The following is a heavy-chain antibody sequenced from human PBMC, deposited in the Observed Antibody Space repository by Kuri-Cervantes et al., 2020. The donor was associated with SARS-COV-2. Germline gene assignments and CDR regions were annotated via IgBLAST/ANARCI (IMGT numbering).Heavy chain of an antibody. D-gene: IGHD6-19*01. Sequence: GGSLRLSCAAAGFTSSNYGMNWVRQAPGQGLEWLSFISSSGHRAVYADSVSGRFTISRDNSKNTLYLQMNSLRAEDTATYFCARDTGWYVFDYWGQGTLVTVSS. CDR1: GFTSSNYG. J-gene: IGHJ4*02. V-gene: IGHV3-23*01. CDR3: ARDTGWYVFDY. CDR2: ISSSGHRA.